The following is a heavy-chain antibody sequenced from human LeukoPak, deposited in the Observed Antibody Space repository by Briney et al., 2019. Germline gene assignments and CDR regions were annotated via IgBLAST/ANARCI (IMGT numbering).Heavy chain of an antibody. V-gene: IGHV3-11*01. J-gene: IGHJ4*02. Sequence: GGSLRLSCAASGFTFSDYSMTWIRQAPGKGLECVSHISTSRANTILYVDSVKGRFTISRDNARNSLSLQMNSLRAEDTAVYYCARDGRQPDYWGLGTLVTVSP. CDR2: ISTSRANTI. CDR1: GFTFSDYS. D-gene: IGHD2-2*01. CDR3: ARDGRQPDY.